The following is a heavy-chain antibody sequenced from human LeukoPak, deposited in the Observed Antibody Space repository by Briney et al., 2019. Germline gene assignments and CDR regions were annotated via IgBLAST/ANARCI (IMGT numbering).Heavy chain of an antibody. CDR1: GGSISSYY. V-gene: IGHV4-59*01. Sequence: SETLSLTCTVSGGSISSYYWSWIRQPPGKGLEWVGHIYYLGSTNYNPSLKSRVTISVDTSKNQFSLKLSSVTAADTAVYYCARVGYDSSGYYSLFDYWGQGTLVTVSS. CDR2: IYYLGST. D-gene: IGHD3-22*01. CDR3: ARVGYDSSGYYSLFDY. J-gene: IGHJ4*02.